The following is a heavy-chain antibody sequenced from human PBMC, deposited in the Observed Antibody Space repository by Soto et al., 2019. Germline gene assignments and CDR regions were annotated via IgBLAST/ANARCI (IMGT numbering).Heavy chain of an antibody. CDR1: GDSVNNSTYY. V-gene: IGHV4-61*01. D-gene: IGHD3-9*01. CDR3: ATMNILAGHAFDF. CDR2: VYYTGAT. Sequence: PATMSVTCTVSGDSVNNSTYYRSWIRQSPGKGLEWIGYVYYTGATNYKSSLKSRVTISVDTSKNQFSLQLNSVIAADTAVYSRATMNILAGHAFDFWGQGTMVTVSS. J-gene: IGHJ3*01.